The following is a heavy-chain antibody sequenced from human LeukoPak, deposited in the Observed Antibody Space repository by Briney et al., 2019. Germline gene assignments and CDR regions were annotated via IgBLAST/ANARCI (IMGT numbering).Heavy chain of an antibody. Sequence: SETLSLTCAVYGGSFSGYYWSWIRQPPGKGLEWIGEINHSGSTNYNPSLKSRVTISVDTSKNQFSLKLSSVTAADTAVYYCARRKLPGSSCLDYWGQGTLATVSS. CDR2: INHSGST. CDR1: GGSFSGYY. V-gene: IGHV4-34*01. D-gene: IGHD6-13*01. J-gene: IGHJ4*02. CDR3: ARRKLPGSSCLDY.